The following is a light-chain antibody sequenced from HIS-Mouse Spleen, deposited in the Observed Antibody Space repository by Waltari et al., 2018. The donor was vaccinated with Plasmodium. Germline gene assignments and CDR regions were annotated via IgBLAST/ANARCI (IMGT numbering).Light chain of an antibody. CDR3: QQYNNWSFT. V-gene: IGKV3-15*01. CDR1: QSVSSN. Sequence: EIGMTQTPATLSVSTGERATLSCRASQSVSSNLAWYQQKPGQAPRLLIYGASTRATGIPARFSGSGSGTEFTLTISSLQSEDFAVYYCQQYNNWSFTFGPETKVDIK. J-gene: IGKJ3*01. CDR2: GAS.